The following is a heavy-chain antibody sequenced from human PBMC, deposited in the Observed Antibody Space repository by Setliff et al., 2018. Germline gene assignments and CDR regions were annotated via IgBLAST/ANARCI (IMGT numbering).Heavy chain of an antibody. V-gene: IGHV1-8*01. CDR1: GYPFTSYD. D-gene: IGHD2-15*01. Sequence: ASVKVSCKASGYPFTSYDMHWLRLTSGQGLEWMGWLNPSSGDTGFAPKFQGRVTVTRDTSVSTAYMELRSLTSEDTAVYYCARDKGYCSGGSCSDDYYYYYYYMDVWGKGTTVTVSS. CDR3: ARDKGYCSGGSCSDDYYYYYYYMDV. CDR2: LNPSSGDT. J-gene: IGHJ6*03.